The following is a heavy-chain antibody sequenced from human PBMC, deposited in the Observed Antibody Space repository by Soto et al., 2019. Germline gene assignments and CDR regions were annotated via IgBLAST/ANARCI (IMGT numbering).Heavy chain of an antibody. Sequence: SETLSLTCTVSGGSINNHYWSWIRQPPGKGLEWIGYIYYTGSTNYNPFLKSRVTISVDTSKNQFSLKLTSVTAADTAVYYCTRERVYGDYFDYWGQGTLVTVSS. D-gene: IGHD4-17*01. CDR1: GGSINNHY. J-gene: IGHJ4*02. CDR3: TRERVYGDYFDY. CDR2: IYYTGST. V-gene: IGHV4-59*11.